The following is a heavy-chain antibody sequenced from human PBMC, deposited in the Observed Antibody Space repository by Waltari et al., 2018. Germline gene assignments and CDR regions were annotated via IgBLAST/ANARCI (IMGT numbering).Heavy chain of an antibody. CDR3: ARGEDYGSGSYYFDY. CDR2: IYYSGST. Sequence: QVQLQESGPGLVKPSQTLSLTCTVSGCSISSGASYWSWIRQHPGKGLEWMGYIYYSGSTYYNPSLKSRVTISVDTSKNQFSLKLSSVTAADTAVYYCARGEDYGSGSYYFDYWGQGTLVTVSS. V-gene: IGHV4-31*03. D-gene: IGHD3-10*01. J-gene: IGHJ4*02. CDR1: GCSISSGASY.